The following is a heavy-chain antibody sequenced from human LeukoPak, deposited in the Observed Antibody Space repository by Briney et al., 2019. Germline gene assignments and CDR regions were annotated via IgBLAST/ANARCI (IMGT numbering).Heavy chain of an antibody. Sequence: GGSLRLSCAASGFTFSSYAMSWVRQAPGKGLEWVSAISGSGGSTYYADSVKGRFTISRDNSKNTLYLQMNSLRAEDTAVYYCAKGRKVAGWYSGSYYDVDYWGQGTLVTGSS. J-gene: IGHJ4*02. CDR3: AKGRKVAGWYSGSYYDVDY. V-gene: IGHV3-23*01. CDR2: ISGSGGST. D-gene: IGHD1-26*01. CDR1: GFTFSSYA.